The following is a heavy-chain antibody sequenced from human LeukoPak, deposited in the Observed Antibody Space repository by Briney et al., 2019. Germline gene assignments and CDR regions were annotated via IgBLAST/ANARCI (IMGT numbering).Heavy chain of an antibody. Sequence: PGGSLRLSRAASGFTFSTYAMTWVRQAPGKGLEWVSAISGSGGSTYYADSVKGRFTISRDNSKNTLYLQMNSLRAEDTAVYYCAKGDYYDSSGYPFDPWGQGTLVTVSS. CDR2: ISGSGGST. J-gene: IGHJ5*02. CDR1: GFTFSTYA. CDR3: AKGDYYDSSGYPFDP. V-gene: IGHV3-23*01. D-gene: IGHD3-22*01.